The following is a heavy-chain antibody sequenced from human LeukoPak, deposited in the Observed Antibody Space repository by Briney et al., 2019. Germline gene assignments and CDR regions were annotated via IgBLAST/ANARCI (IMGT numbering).Heavy chain of an antibody. CDR1: GFTFSSYP. D-gene: IGHD5-18*01. J-gene: IGHJ4*02. CDR3: VREDTTSSWAFDC. V-gene: IGHV3-64*01. CDR2: ISDNGRNT. Sequence: GGSLRPSCVASGFTFSSYPMHWVRQAPGKGLQYVSAISDNGRNTYYANSVKGRFTISRDNSKNTLYLQMGSLRAEDMAVYYCVREDTTSSWAFDCWGQGTLVTVSS.